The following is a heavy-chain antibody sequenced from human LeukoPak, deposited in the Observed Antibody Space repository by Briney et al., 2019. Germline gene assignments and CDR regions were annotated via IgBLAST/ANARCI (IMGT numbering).Heavy chain of an antibody. D-gene: IGHD3-10*01. CDR1: GFTFSSYA. CDR3: AKDQGSYYDY. J-gene: IGHJ4*02. V-gene: IGHV3-23*01. Sequence: TGGSLRLSCAASGFTFSSYAMSWVRQAPGKGLEWVSTISASASSTYYADSVKGRFAISRDNSKNTLYLQMNSLRAEDTAVYYCAKDQGSYYDYWGQGTLVTVSS. CDR2: ISASASST.